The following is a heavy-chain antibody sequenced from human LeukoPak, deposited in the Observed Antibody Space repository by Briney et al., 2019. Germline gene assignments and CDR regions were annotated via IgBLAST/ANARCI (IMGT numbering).Heavy chain of an antibody. Sequence: SETLSLTCTVCGGSISSYYWSLIRQPAGKGLEWIGRIYTSGSTNYSPSLKSRVTMSVDTSKNQFSLKLISVTAADTAVYYCAREYGDQGTRNFDYWGQGSLVTVSS. CDR2: IYTSGST. CDR1: GGSISSYY. CDR3: AREYGDQGTRNFDY. D-gene: IGHD4-17*01. V-gene: IGHV4-4*07. J-gene: IGHJ4*02.